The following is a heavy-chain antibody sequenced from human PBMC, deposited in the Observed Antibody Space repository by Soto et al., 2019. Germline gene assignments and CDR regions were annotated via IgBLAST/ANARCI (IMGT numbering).Heavy chain of an antibody. J-gene: IGHJ4*02. D-gene: IGHD2-15*01. CDR3: ARDGYCSGGSCYPLDY. CDR2: ISSSSSTI. CDR1: GFTFSSYS. V-gene: IGHV3-48*01. Sequence: PGGSLRLSCAASGFTFSSYSMNWVRQAPGKGLEWVSYISSSSSTIYYADSVKGRFTISRDNAKNSLYLQMNSLRAEDTAVYYCARDGYCSGGSCYPLDYWGQGTLVTVSS.